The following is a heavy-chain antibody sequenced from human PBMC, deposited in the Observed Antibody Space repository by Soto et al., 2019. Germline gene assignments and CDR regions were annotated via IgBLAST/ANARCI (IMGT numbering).Heavy chain of an antibody. CDR2: INPNSCGT. CDR3: ARGKLESRGVTPYYYYYMDV. V-gene: IGHV1-2*04. CDR1: GYTFTGYY. Sequence: ASVKVSCKASGYTFTGYYMHWVRQAPGQGLEWLGCINPNSCGTNYAQKFQGWVTMTRDTSISTAYMELSRLRSDDTAVYYCARGKLESRGVTPYYYYYMDVWGKGTTVTISS. J-gene: IGHJ6*03. D-gene: IGHD2-21*02.